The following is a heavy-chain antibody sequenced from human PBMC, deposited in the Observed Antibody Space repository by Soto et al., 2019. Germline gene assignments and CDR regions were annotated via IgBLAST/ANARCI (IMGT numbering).Heavy chain of an antibody. CDR1: GFTFSSYG. CDR3: ARDYARCSSTSCYTDWFDP. J-gene: IGHJ5*02. D-gene: IGHD2-2*02. Sequence: GGSLRLSCAASGFTFSSYGMHWVRQAPGKGLEWVAVIWYDGSNKYYADSVKGRFTISRDNSKNTLYLQMNSLRAEDTAVYYCARDYARCSSTSCYTDWFDPWGQGTLVTVSS. CDR2: IWYDGSNK. V-gene: IGHV3-33*01.